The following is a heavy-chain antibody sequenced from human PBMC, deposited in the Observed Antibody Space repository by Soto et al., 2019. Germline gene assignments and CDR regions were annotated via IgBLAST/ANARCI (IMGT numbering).Heavy chain of an antibody. CDR1: GFTVSNYA. D-gene: IGHD2-2*01. CDR3: AKRPASIITFDY. CDR2: ISGDGGST. Sequence: GGSLRLSCAASGFTVSNYAMSWVRQAPGKGLEWVSTISGDGGSTYYADSVKGRFTISRDNSKNMLFLQINSLRDDDSAVYYSAKRPASIITFDYWGQGTPVTVSS. V-gene: IGHV3-23*01. J-gene: IGHJ4*02.